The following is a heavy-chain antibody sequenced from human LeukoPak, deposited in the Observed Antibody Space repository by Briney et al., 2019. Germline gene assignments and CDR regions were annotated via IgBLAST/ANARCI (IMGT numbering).Heavy chain of an antibody. D-gene: IGHD1-26*01. CDR3: ARDVVGARAS. V-gene: IGHV3-20*04. CDR1: GFTFDDYG. CDR2: INWNGGST. Sequence: GGSLRLSCAASGFTFDDYGMSWVRQAPGKGLEWVSGINWNGGSTGYADSVKGRFTISGDNAKNSLYLQMNSLGAEDTALYYCARDVVGARASWGQGTLVTVSS. J-gene: IGHJ5*02.